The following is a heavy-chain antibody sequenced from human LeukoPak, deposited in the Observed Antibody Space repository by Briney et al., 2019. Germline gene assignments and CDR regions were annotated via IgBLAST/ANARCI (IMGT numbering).Heavy chain of an antibody. Sequence: SVKVSCKASGGTLSSYAISWVRQAPGQGLEWMGGIIPISATANYAQKFQGRVTITADESTSTAYMELSSLRSEDTAVYYCARASYDFWSGPLYYYYMDVWGKGTTVTVSS. J-gene: IGHJ6*03. V-gene: IGHV1-69*13. CDR3: ARASYDFWSGPLYYYYMDV. CDR1: GGTLSSYA. CDR2: IIPISATA. D-gene: IGHD3-3*01.